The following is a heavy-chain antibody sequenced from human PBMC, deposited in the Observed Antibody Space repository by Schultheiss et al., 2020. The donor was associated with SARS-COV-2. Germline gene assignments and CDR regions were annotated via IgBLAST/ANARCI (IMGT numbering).Heavy chain of an antibody. CDR1: GFTFSSYW. CDR2: INSDGSST. CDR3: AKDPPAAAGFDY. D-gene: IGHD6-13*01. V-gene: IGHV3-74*01. J-gene: IGHJ4*02. Sequence: GESLKISCAASGFTFSSYWMHWVRQAPGKGLVWVSRINSDGSSTSYADSVKGRFTISRDNSKNTLYLQMNSLRAEDTAVYYCAKDPPAAAGFDYWGQGTLVTVSS.